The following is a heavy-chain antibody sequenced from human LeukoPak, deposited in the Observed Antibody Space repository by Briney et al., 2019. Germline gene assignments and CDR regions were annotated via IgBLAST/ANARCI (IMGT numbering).Heavy chain of an antibody. V-gene: IGHV3-48*01. D-gene: IGHD5-24*01. J-gene: IGHJ4*02. CDR2: ISGGSSTI. Sequence: GGSLRLSCVASGFTFSSYSMNWVRQAPGKGLEWVSYISGGSSTIYYADSVKGRFTISRDNARNSLFLQLNSLRAEDTAVYYCAKDSTDGYNPAVDYWGQGTLVTVSS. CDR3: AKDSTDGYNPAVDY. CDR1: GFTFSSYS.